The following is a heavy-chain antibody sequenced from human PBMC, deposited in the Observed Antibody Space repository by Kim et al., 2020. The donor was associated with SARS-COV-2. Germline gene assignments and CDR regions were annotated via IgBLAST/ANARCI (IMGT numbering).Heavy chain of an antibody. Sequence: GGSLRLSCAASRFTFSSYAMHWVRQAPGKGLEWVAVISYDGSNKYYADSVKGRFTISRDNSKNTLYLQMNSLRAEDTAVYYCARDEGDPDYGDYGPRSYLDYWGQGTLVTVSS. V-gene: IGHV3-30*04. CDR2: ISYDGSNK. CDR1: RFTFSSYA. CDR3: ARDEGDPDYGDYGPRSYLDY. J-gene: IGHJ4*02. D-gene: IGHD4-17*01.